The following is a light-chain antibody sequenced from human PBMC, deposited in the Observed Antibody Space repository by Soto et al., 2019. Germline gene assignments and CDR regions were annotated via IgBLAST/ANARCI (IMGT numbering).Light chain of an antibody. CDR2: DVS. CDR1: SSDVGGYNY. Sequence: QSVLTQPRSVSGSPGQSVTISCTGTSSDVGGYNYVSWYQQHPGKAPKLMIYDVSERPSGVPDRFSGSKSGNTASLTISGLQAEDEADYYCCSYAGSYTYVFGIGTQLTVL. V-gene: IGLV2-11*01. J-gene: IGLJ1*01. CDR3: CSYAGSYTYV.